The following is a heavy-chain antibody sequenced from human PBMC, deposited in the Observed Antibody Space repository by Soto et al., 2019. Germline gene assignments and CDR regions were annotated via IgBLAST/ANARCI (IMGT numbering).Heavy chain of an antibody. J-gene: IGHJ6*03. V-gene: IGHV3-7*01. CDR3: ARDTLPVRTVPYYYYYYYMDV. CDR1: GFTFSSYW. Sequence: GGSLRLSCAASGFTFSSYWMSWVRQAPGKGLEWVANIKQDGSEKYYVDSVKGRFTISRDNAKNSLYLQRNSLRAEDTAVYYCARDTLPVRTVPYYYYYYYMDVWGKGTTVTVSS. D-gene: IGHD4-4*01. CDR2: IKQDGSEK.